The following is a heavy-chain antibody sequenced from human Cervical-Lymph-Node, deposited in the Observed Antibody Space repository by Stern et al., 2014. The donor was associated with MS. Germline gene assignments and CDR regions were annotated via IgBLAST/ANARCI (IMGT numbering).Heavy chain of an antibody. J-gene: IGHJ4*02. CDR2: MNPHNGNT. CDR1: GYSFTTFD. D-gene: IGHD2-2*01. Sequence: QVQLVESGAEVKKPGASVTVSCKASGYSFTTFDLNWVRQASGQGLEWIGWMNPHNGNTGYAQKFQGRLSMTRNTSISTAYMELNSLTSEDTAVYFCARGRFSSTSFFHWGQGALVAVSS. V-gene: IGHV1-8*01. CDR3: ARGRFSSTSFFH.